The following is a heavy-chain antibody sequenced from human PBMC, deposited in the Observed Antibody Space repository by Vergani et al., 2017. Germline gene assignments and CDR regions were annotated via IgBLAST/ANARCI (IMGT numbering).Heavy chain of an antibody. D-gene: IGHD3-10*01. V-gene: IGHV3-33*01. CDR2: IWYDGSNK. CDR3: SRDRITMVRGVIITRVIDY. Sequence: QVQLVESGGGVVQPGRSLRLSCAASGFTFSSYGMHWVRQAPGKGLEWVAVIWYDGSNKYYSDSVKGRFTISRDNSKNTLYLQMNILSAEDTAVYYCSRDRITMVRGVIITRVIDYWGQGTLVTVSS. J-gene: IGHJ4*02. CDR1: GFTFSSYG.